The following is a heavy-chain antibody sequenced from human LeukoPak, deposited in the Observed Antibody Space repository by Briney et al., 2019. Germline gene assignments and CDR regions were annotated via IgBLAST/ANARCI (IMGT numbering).Heavy chain of an antibody. CDR3: ARDHLLRTGRSPWYAFDI. J-gene: IGHJ3*02. D-gene: IGHD1-1*01. V-gene: IGHV4-61*01. CDR2: IYFSGST. CDR1: GGSFSSGSYY. Sequence: SETLSLTCTVSGGSFSSGSYYWSWIRQPPGKGLEWIGYIYFSGSTNYNPSLKSRVTISVDTSRNQFSLKLNSVTPADTAVYYCARDHLLRTGRSPWYAFDIWGQGTVVTVSS.